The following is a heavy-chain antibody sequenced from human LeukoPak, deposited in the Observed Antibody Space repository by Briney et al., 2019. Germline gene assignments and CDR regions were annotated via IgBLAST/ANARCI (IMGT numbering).Heavy chain of an antibody. CDR3: ARDPSGIYYGSSGLDY. D-gene: IGHD3-22*01. J-gene: IGHJ4*02. CDR2: ISSSSSYI. Sequence: GGSLRPSCAASGFTFSIYTMNWVRQAPGKGLEWVSSISSSSSYIFHADSVKGRFTISRDNAKNSLSLQMNSLRAEDTAVYYCARDPSGIYYGSSGLDYWGQGTLVTVSS. V-gene: IGHV3-21*01. CDR1: GFTFSIYT.